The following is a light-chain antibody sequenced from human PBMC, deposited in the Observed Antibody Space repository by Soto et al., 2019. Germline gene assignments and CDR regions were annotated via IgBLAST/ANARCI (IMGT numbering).Light chain of an antibody. CDR3: QQRTNWLT. Sequence: EIVLTQSPATLSLSPGERATLSCRASQSVSDYIAWYQQKPGQAPRLLIYDTSNRATGVPGRFSGSGSGTDFTLTISSLEPEDFAVYFCQQRTNWLTFGGGTRVEIK. CDR1: QSVSDY. J-gene: IGKJ4*01. CDR2: DTS. V-gene: IGKV3-11*01.